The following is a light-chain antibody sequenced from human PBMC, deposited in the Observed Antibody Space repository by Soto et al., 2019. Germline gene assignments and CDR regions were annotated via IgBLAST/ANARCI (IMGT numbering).Light chain of an antibody. CDR3: QQRSNWPT. Sequence: EIVLTQSPATLSLSPGERATLSCRASQSVSSYLAWYQQKPGQAPRLLIYAASNRATVIPARFSGSAAGTDFTLTSSSLDPEDFAVYYCQQRSNWPTFGRGTKVEIK. J-gene: IGKJ1*01. CDR2: AAS. CDR1: QSVSSY. V-gene: IGKV3-11*01.